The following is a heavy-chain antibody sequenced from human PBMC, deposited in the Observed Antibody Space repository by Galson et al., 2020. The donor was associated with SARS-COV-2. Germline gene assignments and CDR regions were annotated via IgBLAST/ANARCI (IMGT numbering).Heavy chain of an antibody. CDR1: GLTISIYG. Sequence: GRSLCLSCAASGLTISIYGIHWVRHAPGKGLEWVAFIRYAGSAKHYADSVKGQFTISRDNSKNMLYLQMSSLRAEDTAVYYCAKDRKENSYSSLGYIDVWGKGTTVTISS. CDR2: IRYAGSAK. J-gene: IGHJ6*03. CDR3: AKDRKENSYSSLGYIDV. D-gene: IGHD4-4*01. V-gene: IGHV3-30*02.